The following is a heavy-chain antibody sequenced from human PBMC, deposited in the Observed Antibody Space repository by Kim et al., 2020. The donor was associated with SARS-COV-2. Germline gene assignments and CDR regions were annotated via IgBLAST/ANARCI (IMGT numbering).Heavy chain of an antibody. V-gene: IGHV4-34*01. CDR2: VTHGGST. CDR1: GGSLIGYY. J-gene: IGHJ4*02. D-gene: IGHD3-22*01. CDR3: ARALDSTGFYY. Sequence: SETLSLTCAVSGGSLIGYYWAWIRQTPGKGLEWIGEVTHGGSTNSSPSLKDRVSISVDMSKRQFSLKLASVTAADTAVYFCARALDSTGFYYWGQGPLVTVSS.